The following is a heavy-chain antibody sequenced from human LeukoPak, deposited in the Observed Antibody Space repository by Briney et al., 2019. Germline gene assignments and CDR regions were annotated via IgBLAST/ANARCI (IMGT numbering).Heavy chain of an antibody. CDR2: MNPNSGNT. Sequence: ASVKVSCKASGYTFTSYDINWVRQATGQGLEWMGWMNPNSGNTGYAQKFQGRVTMTRNTSISTAYMELSSLRSEDTAVYYCARMFVVVPAATAYYYYGMDVWGQGTTVTVSS. D-gene: IGHD2-2*01. J-gene: IGHJ6*02. CDR1: GYTFTSYD. CDR3: ARMFVVVPAATAYYYYGMDV. V-gene: IGHV1-8*01.